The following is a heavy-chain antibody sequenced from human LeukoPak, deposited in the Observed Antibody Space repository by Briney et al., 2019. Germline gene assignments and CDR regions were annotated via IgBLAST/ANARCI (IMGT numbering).Heavy chain of an antibody. V-gene: IGHV1-3*01. CDR3: ARSGGSSSWSPFDY. CDR1: GYTLTSYA. D-gene: IGHD6-13*01. J-gene: IGHJ4*02. CDR2: INAGNGNT. Sequence: ASVKVSCTASGYTLTSYAMHWVRQAPGQRLEWMGWINAGNGNTKYSQKFQGRVTITRDTSASTAYMELSSLRSEDTAVYYCARSGGSSSWSPFDYWGQGTLVTVSS.